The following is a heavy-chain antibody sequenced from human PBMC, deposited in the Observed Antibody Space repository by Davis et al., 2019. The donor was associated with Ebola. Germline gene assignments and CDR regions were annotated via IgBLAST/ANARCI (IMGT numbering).Heavy chain of an antibody. CDR2: VSGSGATT. J-gene: IGHJ3*01. V-gene: IGHV3-23*01. Sequence: GESLKISCAASGFTFNNYAMTWVRQAPGKGLEWVSSVSGSGATTYYADSVKGRFTISRDNAKNTQYLQMNSLRAEDTAVYYCARQYCSDTTCYTDAFDVWGQGTWVTVSS. CDR3: ARQYCSDTTCYTDAFDV. CDR1: GFTFNNYA. D-gene: IGHD2-2*02.